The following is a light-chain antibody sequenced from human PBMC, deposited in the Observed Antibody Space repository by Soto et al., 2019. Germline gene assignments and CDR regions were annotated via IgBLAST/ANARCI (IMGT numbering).Light chain of an antibody. CDR2: EVS. V-gene: IGLV2-18*02. CDR1: SRDVGSYNR. Sequence: SALTQPPSVSGSPGQAVTLSCSGTSRDVGSYNRVSWYQQPPGTAPKLMIYEVSNRPSGVPDRFSGSKSGNTASLTISGLQAEDEADYYCSSFTSSSTYVFGTGTKVTVL. J-gene: IGLJ1*01. CDR3: SSFTSSSTYV.